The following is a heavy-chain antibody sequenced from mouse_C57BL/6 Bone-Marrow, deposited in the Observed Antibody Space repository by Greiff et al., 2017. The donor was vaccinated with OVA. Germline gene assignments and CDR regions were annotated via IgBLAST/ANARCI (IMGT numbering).Heavy chain of an antibody. J-gene: IGHJ1*03. Sequence: DVKLVESEGGLVQPGSSMKLSCTASGFTFSDYYMAWVRQVPEKGLEWVANINYDGSSTYYLDSLKSRFIISRDNAKNILYLQMSSLKSEDTATYYCARVHYGSPHWYFDVWGTGTTVTVSS. CDR3: ARVHYGSPHWYFDV. V-gene: IGHV5-16*01. CDR2: INYDGSST. D-gene: IGHD1-1*01. CDR1: GFTFSDYY.